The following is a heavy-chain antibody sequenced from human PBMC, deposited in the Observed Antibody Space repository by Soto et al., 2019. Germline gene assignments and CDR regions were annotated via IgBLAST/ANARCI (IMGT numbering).Heavy chain of an antibody. V-gene: IGHV1-69*01. D-gene: IGHD2-2*01. CDR3: AVDCSSTSCDLSEFDP. J-gene: IGHJ5*02. Sequence: QVQLVPSGAEVKKPGSSVKVSCKASGGTFSSYAISLVRQAPGQGLEWMGGIIPIFGTANYAQKCQGRVTITADESTSTAYMERSRLRSDDTAVYYCAVDCSSTSCDLSEFDPWGQGTLVPVSS. CDR1: GGTFSSYA. CDR2: IIPIFGTA.